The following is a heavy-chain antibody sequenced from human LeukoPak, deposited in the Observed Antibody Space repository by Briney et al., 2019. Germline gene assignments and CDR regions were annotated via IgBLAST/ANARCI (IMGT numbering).Heavy chain of an antibody. CDR3: ARHKGGSSGWYKDGRDNWFDP. CDR1: GYSFTSYW. V-gene: IGHV5-51*01. D-gene: IGHD6-19*01. Sequence: GESLTITGKGSGYSFTSYWIGWVRQMPGKGLGWMGIIYPGDSDTSYSPSFQGQVSISADKSISTAYLQWSSLKASDTAMYYCARHKGGSSGWYKDGRDNWFDPWGQGTLVTVSS. J-gene: IGHJ5*02. CDR2: IYPGDSDT.